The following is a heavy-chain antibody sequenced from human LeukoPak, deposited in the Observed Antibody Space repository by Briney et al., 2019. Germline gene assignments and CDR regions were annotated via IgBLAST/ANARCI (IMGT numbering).Heavy chain of an antibody. CDR1: GYTFTGYY. D-gene: IGHD3-22*01. Sequence: ASVKVSCKASGYTFTGYYMHWVRHAPGQGLEWMGRINPNSGGTNYAQKFQGRVTMTRDTSISTAYMELSRLRSDDTAVYYCARERKYYYDSSGPLGDWGQGTLVTVSS. CDR3: ARERKYYYDSSGPLGD. CDR2: INPNSGGT. V-gene: IGHV1-2*06. J-gene: IGHJ4*02.